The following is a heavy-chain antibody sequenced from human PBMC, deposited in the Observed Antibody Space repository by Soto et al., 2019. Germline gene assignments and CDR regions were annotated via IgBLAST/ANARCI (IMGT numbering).Heavy chain of an antibody. CDR1: GGSISTSNV. Sequence: SETLSLTCAVSGGSISTSNVWTWVRQPPGKGLEWIGEIYHSGSTNYNPSLKSRVTISVDKSKNQFSLKLNSVTAADTAVYYCARSPRSIAAGGIDYWGQGFLVTVSS. J-gene: IGHJ4*02. D-gene: IGHD6-13*01. CDR3: ARSPRSIAAGGIDY. CDR2: IYHSGST. V-gene: IGHV4-4*02.